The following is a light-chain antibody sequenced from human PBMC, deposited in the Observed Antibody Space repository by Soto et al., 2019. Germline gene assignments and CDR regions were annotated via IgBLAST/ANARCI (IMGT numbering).Light chain of an antibody. CDR3: GSITRSSTSV. CDR2: DVT. V-gene: IGLV2-14*01. Sequence: QSVLSQPASVSGPPGQSITISCTGTSSDVGGFEYVSWYQHQPGKAPKLIIYDVTKRPSGVSNRFSGSKSGNRASLTISGIQAEDEGDYYCGSITRSSTSVFGTGTKVTVL. J-gene: IGLJ1*01. CDR1: SSDVGGFEY.